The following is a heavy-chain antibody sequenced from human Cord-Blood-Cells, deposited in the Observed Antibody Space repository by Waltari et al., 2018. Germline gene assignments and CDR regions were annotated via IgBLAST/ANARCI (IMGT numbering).Heavy chain of an antibody. D-gene: IGHD3-10*01. CDR1: GYTFPSQE. J-gene: IGHJ4*02. Sequence: QVQLVQSGAEVKKPGASVKVSCKASGYTFPSQEINQVRQATGQGLEWMGWMNPNSGNTGYAQKFQGRVTITRNTSISTAYMELSSLRSEDTAVYYCARGGTMVRGAIDYWGQGTLVTVS. CDR2: MNPNSGNT. CDR3: ARGGTMVRGAIDY. V-gene: IGHV1-8*03.